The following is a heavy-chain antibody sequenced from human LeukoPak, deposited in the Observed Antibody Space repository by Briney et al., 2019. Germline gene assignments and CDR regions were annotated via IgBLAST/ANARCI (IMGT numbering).Heavy chain of an antibody. V-gene: IGHV4-59*08. D-gene: IGHD6-13*01. J-gene: IGHJ3*02. CDR3: ATGTRGQQLGGGRAFDI. CDR2: IYYSGST. CDR1: GGSISSYY. Sequence: PSETLSLTCTVSGGSISSYYWSWIRQPPGKGLEWIGYIYYSGSTNYNPSLKSRVTISVDTSKNQFSLKLSSVTAADTAVYYCATGTRGQQLGGGRAFDIWGQGTMVTVSS.